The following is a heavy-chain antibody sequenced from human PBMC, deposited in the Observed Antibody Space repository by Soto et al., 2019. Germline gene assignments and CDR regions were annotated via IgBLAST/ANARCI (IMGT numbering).Heavy chain of an antibody. CDR2: IYPGDSDT. V-gene: IGHV5-51*01. Sequence: PGESLKISCKGSGYSFTSYWIGCVRQMPGKGLEWMGIIYPGDSDTRYSPSFQGQVTISDDKSISTAYLQWSSLKPSDTAMYHCARQGSRYRSSATCYMDWFETWGQGTLVTVSS. D-gene: IGHD2-2*02. CDR3: ARQGSRYRSSATCYMDWFET. CDR1: GYSFTSYW. J-gene: IGHJ5*02.